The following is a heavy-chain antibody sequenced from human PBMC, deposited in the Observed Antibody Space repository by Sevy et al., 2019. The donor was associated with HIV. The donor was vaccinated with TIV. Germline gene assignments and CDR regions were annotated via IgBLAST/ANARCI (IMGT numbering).Heavy chain of an antibody. Sequence: GGSLRLSCAASGFIFTNYGMHWVRQAPGKGLEWVAVISHDGSLKYYADSVRGRVTISRDSSKNTVSLQMNSLRFEDTAVYYCAEGSRATHSAFDFWGQGTMVTVSS. CDR3: AEGSRATHSAFDF. J-gene: IGHJ3*01. D-gene: IGHD1-26*01. V-gene: IGHV3-30*18. CDR2: ISHDGSLK. CDR1: GFIFTNYG.